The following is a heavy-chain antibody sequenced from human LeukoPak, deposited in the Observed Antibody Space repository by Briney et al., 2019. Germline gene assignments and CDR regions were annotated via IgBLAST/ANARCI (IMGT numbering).Heavy chain of an antibody. CDR2: INAGNGNT. J-gene: IGHJ4*02. CDR1: GYRFTTDMYT. Sequence: ASVKVSCKASGYRFTTDMYTIHWMRQAPGHRLEWMGWINAGNGNTKYSQKFQGRVSITGDTSASTVYMELSSLIFEDTAVYYCARDSDSSGWSWVYWGQGTLVTVSS. D-gene: IGHD6-19*01. V-gene: IGHV1-3*01. CDR3: ARDSDSSGWSWVY.